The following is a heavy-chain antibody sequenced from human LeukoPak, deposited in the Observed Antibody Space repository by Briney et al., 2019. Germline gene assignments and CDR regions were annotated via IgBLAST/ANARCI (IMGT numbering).Heavy chain of an antibody. V-gene: IGHV3-20*04. J-gene: IGHJ4*02. D-gene: IGHD4-17*01. CDR3: ARHDYGDYAYFDY. CDR1: GFTFDDYG. CDR2: INWNGGST. Sequence: PGGSLRLSCAASGFTFDDYGMSWVRQAPGKGLEWGSGINWNGGSTGYADSVKGRFTIPRDNAKNSLYLQMNSLRAEDTALYYCARHDYGDYAYFDYWGQGTLVTVSS.